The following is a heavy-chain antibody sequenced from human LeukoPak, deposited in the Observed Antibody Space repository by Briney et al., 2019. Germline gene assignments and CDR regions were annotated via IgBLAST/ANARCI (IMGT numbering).Heavy chain of an antibody. CDR2: IRSKTYGGTV. CDR3: TSVYCSGGSCYPNLPDC. CDR1: GFTFGNYG. J-gene: IGHJ4*02. D-gene: IGHD2-15*01. V-gene: IGHV3-49*04. Sequence: TGGSLRLSCTGSGFTFGNYGMSWVRQAPGKGLEWVGLIRSKTYGGTVVYAASVKGRFTISRDDSKSIAYVQMNSLTTEDTAVYYCTSVYCSGGSCYPNLPDCWGQGTLVTVSS.